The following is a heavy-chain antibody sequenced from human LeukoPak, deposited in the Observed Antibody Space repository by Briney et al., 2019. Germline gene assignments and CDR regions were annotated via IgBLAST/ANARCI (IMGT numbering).Heavy chain of an antibody. CDR2: ISSSGSTI. CDR1: GFTFSDYY. D-gene: IGHD6-13*01. V-gene: IGHV3-11*01. Sequence: PGGSLRLSCAASGFTFSDYYMSWIRQAPGKGLEWVSYISSSGSTIYYADSVKGRFTISRDKAKNSLHLQMNSLRAEDTAVYYCARDSSSWYYYGMDVWGQGTTVTVSS. J-gene: IGHJ6*02. CDR3: ARDSSSWYYYGMDV.